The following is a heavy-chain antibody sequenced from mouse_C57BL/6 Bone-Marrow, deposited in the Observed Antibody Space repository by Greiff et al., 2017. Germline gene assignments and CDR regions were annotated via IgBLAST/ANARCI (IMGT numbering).Heavy chain of an antibody. CDR1: GYTFTSSW. D-gene: IGHD1-1*02. CDR2: IYPRNSDT. J-gene: IGHJ1*03. Sequence: VQLEESGAELVRPGASVKLSCKASGYTFTSSWMRWVKQRPGQGLEWIGEIYPRNSDTYYNEKFKGKATLTVDTSSSTAYMELSSLTSEDSAVDFCSSGGLGYLEFWGRGTTVTVTA. CDR3: SSGGLGYLEF. V-gene: IGHV1-81*01.